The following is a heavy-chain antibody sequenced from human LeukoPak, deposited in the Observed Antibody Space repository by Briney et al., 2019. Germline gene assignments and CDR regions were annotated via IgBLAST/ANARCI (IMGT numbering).Heavy chain of an antibody. CDR1: GFTVSSNY. D-gene: IGHD2-15*01. CDR2: IYSGGST. Sequence: GGSLRLSCAASGFTVSSNYMSWVRQAPGKGLEWVSVIYSGGSTYYADSVKGRFTISRDNSKNTLYLQMNSLRAEDTAVYYCAKVDPVVVGSYWGQGTLVTVSS. J-gene: IGHJ4*02. CDR3: AKVDPVVVGSY. V-gene: IGHV3-53*05.